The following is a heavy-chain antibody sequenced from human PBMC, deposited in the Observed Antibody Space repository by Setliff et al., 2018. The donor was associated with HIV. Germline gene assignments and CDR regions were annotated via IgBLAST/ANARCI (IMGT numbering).Heavy chain of an antibody. J-gene: IGHJ4*02. V-gene: IGHV4-31*03. CDR2: ISHSGDT. D-gene: IGHD6-6*01. Sequence: PSETLSLTCSVSGVSVGSGDYYWHWIRQHPEKALEWIGYISHSGDTYYKPSLKSRISMSVDTSKNQFSLELTSLTAADTAVYYCATRPRIAARPFDYWGQGMLVTVSS. CDR1: GVSVGSGDYY. CDR3: ATRPRIAARPFDY.